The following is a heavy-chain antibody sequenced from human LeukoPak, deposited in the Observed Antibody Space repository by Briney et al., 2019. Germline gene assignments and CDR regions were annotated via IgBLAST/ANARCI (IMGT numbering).Heavy chain of an antibody. CDR1: GYSFTSYW. CDR2: TYPGDSDT. Sequence: GESLKISCKGSGYSFTSYWIGWVRQMPGKGLEWMGITYPGDSDTRYSPSFQGQVTISADKSISTAYLQWSSLKASDTAMYYCARQWRGSSAGDDVLKYNWFDPWGRGTLVTVSS. V-gene: IGHV5-51*01. CDR3: ARQWRGSSAGDDVLKYNWFDP. J-gene: IGHJ5*02. D-gene: IGHD6-13*01.